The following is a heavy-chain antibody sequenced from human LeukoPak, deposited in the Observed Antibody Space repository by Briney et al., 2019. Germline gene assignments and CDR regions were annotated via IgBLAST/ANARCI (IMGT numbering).Heavy chain of an antibody. CDR3: AREEGHYDFWSGYTNWFGP. J-gene: IGHJ5*02. Sequence: GASVKASCKASGYTFTSYAMHWVRQAPGQRLEWMGWINVGNGNTKYSQKFQGRVTITRDTSASTAYMELSSLRSEDTAVYYCAREEGHYDFWSGYTNWFGPWGQGTLVTDSS. CDR2: INVGNGNT. D-gene: IGHD3-3*01. V-gene: IGHV1-3*01. CDR1: GYTFTSYA.